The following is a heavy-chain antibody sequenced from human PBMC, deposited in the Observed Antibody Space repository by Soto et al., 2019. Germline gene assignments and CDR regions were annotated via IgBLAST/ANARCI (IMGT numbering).Heavy chain of an antibody. V-gene: IGHV4-39*01. CDR1: GGSISSSSYY. J-gene: IGHJ4*02. CDR2: IYYSGST. Sequence: KQSQTLSLTCNVSGGSISSSSYYWGWIRQPPGKGLEWIGSIYYSGSTYYNPSLKSRVTISVDTSKNQFSLKLSSVTAADTAVYYCARLKDNWGVYYFDYWGQGTLVTVSS. CDR3: ARLKDNWGVYYFDY. D-gene: IGHD7-27*01.